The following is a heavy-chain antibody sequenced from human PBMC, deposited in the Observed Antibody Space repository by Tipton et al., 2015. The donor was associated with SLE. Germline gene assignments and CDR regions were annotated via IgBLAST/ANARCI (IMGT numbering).Heavy chain of an antibody. V-gene: IGHV4-34*01. CDR2: IIHSGST. Sequence: TLSLTCAIYGGFFSDYYWTWIRQSPGKGLEWIGDIIHSGSTNYNPSLKSRVTISVDTSKNQFSLKLSSVTAADTAVYYCARGPIAGYYYYYMDVWGKGTTVTVSS. CDR3: ARGPIAGYYYYYMDV. CDR1: GGFFSDYY. J-gene: IGHJ6*03. D-gene: IGHD1-26*01.